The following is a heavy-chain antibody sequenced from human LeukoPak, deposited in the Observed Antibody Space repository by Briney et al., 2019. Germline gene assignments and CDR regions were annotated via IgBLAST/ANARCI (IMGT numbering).Heavy chain of an antibody. J-gene: IGHJ4*02. Sequence: VGCLRLSCAASRFSFSDYYTSCVPQAPRKGLWWVSYISSSGRTIYYTDSVKGGFTISRDNAKNSLYLQMNSLRAEDTAVCYCSRAAAGIDYWGQGILVTVSS. CDR2: ISSSGRTI. D-gene: IGHD6-13*01. V-gene: IGHV3-11*04. CDR3: SRAAAGIDY. CDR1: RFSFSDYY.